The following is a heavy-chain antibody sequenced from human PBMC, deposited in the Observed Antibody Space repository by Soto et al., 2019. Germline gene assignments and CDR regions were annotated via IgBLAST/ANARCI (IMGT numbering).Heavy chain of an antibody. Sequence: QVQLVQSGAEVKKPGASVKVSCKASGYTFTSNYMHWVRQAPGQGLEWMGIINPSGGSTSYAQKFKGRVTMTRDTSTSTVYMELNSLRSEDTAVYYCARVLYNWNDYYYYGMDVWGQGTTVTVSS. CDR1: GYTFTSNY. D-gene: IGHD1-1*01. J-gene: IGHJ6*02. CDR2: INPSGGST. V-gene: IGHV1-46*01. CDR3: ARVLYNWNDYYYYGMDV.